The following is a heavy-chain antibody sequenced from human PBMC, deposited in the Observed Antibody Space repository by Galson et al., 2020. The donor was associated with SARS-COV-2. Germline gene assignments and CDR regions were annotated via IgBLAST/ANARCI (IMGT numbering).Heavy chain of an antibody. CDR3: ARPAVTIRKDFDY. Sequence: SSVNVSCKASGRAFNSYPISWLRPAPGQGLAWMGSILPFFGTTHYAPNFQGRVTLMADESTSTVDMELSSLRSEDTAVYFCARPAVTIRKDFDYWGQGSLITVTS. V-gene: IGHV1-69*13. D-gene: IGHD4-17*01. CDR1: GRAFNSYP. J-gene: IGHJ4*02. CDR2: ILPFFGTT.